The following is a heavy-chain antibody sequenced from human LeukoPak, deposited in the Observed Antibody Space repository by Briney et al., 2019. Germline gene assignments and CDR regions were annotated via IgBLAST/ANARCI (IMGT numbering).Heavy chain of an antibody. J-gene: IGHJ3*02. D-gene: IGHD6-6*01. CDR2: INHSGST. V-gene: IGHV4-34*01. CDR3: AGYSSSQRDDAFDI. Sequence: SETLSLTCAVYGGSFSGYYWSWIRQPPGKGLEWIGEINHSGSTNYNPSLKSRVTISVDTSKNQFSLKLSSVTAADTAVYYCAGYSSSQRDDAFDIWGQGTMVTVSS. CDR1: GGSFSGYY.